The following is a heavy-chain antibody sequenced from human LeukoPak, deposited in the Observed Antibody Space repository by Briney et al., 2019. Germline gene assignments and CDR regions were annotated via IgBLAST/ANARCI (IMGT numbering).Heavy chain of an antibody. CDR3: ARGHIVVVTAIPGDAFDI. CDR2: IYYSGST. V-gene: IGHV4-38-2*02. D-gene: IGHD2-21*02. J-gene: IGHJ3*02. Sequence: SETLSLTCTVSGYSISSGYYWGWIRQPPGKGLEWIGSIYYSGSTYYNPSLKSRVTISVDTSKNQFSLKLSSVTAADTAVYYCARGHIVVVTAIPGDAFDIWGQGTMVTVSS. CDR1: GYSISSGYY.